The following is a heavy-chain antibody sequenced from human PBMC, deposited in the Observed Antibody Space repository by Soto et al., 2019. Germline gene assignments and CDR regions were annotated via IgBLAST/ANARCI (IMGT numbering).Heavy chain of an antibody. J-gene: IGHJ4*02. Sequence: LSLTCAVYGGSFSGYYWSWIRQPPGKGLEWIGEINHSGSTNYNPSLKSRVTISVDTSKNQFSLKLSSVTAADTAVYYCARGVATISLSHFDYWGQGTLVTVSS. CDR3: ARGVATISLSHFDY. CDR1: GGSFSGYY. V-gene: IGHV4-34*01. CDR2: INHSGST. D-gene: IGHD5-12*01.